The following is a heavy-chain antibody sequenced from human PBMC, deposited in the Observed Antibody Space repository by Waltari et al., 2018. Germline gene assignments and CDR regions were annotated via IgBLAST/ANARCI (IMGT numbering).Heavy chain of an antibody. D-gene: IGHD1-26*01. V-gene: IGHV4-31*03. CDR3: ARDDGAVSDALDI. CDR1: GVSITTAGNY. CDR2: IYYHGGT. Sequence: QVQLQESGPGLVKPSQTLSLTCTVSGVSITTAGNYWTWIRQHPEKGLEWIGYIYYHGGTHYNPSLRSGVTMSVDTSKNQFSLKLTSVTAADTAVYYCARDDGAVSDALDIWGQGSKVTVSS. J-gene: IGHJ3*02.